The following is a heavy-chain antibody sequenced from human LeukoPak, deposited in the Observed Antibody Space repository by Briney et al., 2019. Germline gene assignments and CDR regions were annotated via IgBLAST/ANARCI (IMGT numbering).Heavy chain of an antibody. V-gene: IGHV1-69*13. CDR3: ARDLIGSPISYSSGAWDY. D-gene: IGHD3-10*01. CDR1: GGAFSNYA. Sequence: ASVKVSCKASGGAFSNYAISWVRQAPGQGLEWMGGIIPMFGTADYAQKFQGRVTITADESTSTAYMELSSLRAEDTAVYYCARDLIGSPISYSSGAWDYWGQGTLVTVSS. CDR2: IIPMFGTA. J-gene: IGHJ4*02.